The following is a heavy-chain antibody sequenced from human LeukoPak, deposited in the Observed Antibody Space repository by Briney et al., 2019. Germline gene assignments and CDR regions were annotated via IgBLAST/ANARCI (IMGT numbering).Heavy chain of an antibody. Sequence: TGGSLRLSCAASGFTFSSYEMNWVRQAPGQGLEWVSYIASSSDTIHYADSVKGRFTVSRDNAENSLYLQMNSLRADDTAVHYCARDKPHRSSSVHYYYGMDVWGQGTTVTVSS. CDR3: ARDKPHRSSSVHYYYGMDV. CDR1: GFTFSSYE. J-gene: IGHJ6*02. D-gene: IGHD6-6*01. V-gene: IGHV3-48*03. CDR2: IASSSDTI.